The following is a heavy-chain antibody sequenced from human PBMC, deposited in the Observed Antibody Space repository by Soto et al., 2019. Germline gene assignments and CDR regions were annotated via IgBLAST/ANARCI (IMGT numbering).Heavy chain of an antibody. CDR1: GCTCSSYA. J-gene: IGHJ6*02. Sequence: PGGSLRLSCAASGCTCSSYAMSWVRQAPGKGLEWVSAISGSGGSTYYADSVKGRFTISRDNSKNTLYLQMNSLRAEDTAVYYCAKGDIVVVVADVGYYYGMDVWGQGTTVTVSS. CDR2: ISGSGGST. V-gene: IGHV3-23*01. D-gene: IGHD2-15*01. CDR3: AKGDIVVVVADVGYYYGMDV.